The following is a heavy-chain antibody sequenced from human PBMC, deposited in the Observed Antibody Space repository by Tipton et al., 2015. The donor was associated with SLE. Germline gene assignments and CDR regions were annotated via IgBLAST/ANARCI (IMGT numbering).Heavy chain of an antibody. Sequence: SLRLSCAASGFTFSSYAMHWVRQAPGKGLEWVAVISYDGSNKYYADSVKGRFTISRDNSKNTLYLQMNSLRAEDTAVYYCAGILRGAFDIWGQGTMVTVSS. V-gene: IGHV3-30-3*01. CDR2: ISYDGSNK. D-gene: IGHD1-14*01. CDR3: AGILRGAFDI. CDR1: GFTFSSYA. J-gene: IGHJ3*02.